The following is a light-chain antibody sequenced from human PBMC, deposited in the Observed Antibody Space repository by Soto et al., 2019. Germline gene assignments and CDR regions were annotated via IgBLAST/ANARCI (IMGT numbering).Light chain of an antibody. J-gene: IGKJ1*01. V-gene: IGKV1-5*01. CDR2: DAS. Sequence: DIKMTQSPSTLSASVGDRVTITCRASQSISSWLAWYQQKPGKAPKLLIYDASSLESGVPSRFSGSRSGTEFTLTISSLQPDDFATYYRQQYNSYSRTFGQGTKMEIK. CDR3: QQYNSYSRT. CDR1: QSISSW.